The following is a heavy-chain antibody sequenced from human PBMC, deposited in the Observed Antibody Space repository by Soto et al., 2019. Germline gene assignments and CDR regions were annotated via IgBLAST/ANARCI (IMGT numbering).Heavy chain of an antibody. J-gene: IGHJ3*02. CDR3: ARATRPLYYYGSGSSDLDAFDI. CDR2: INHSGST. V-gene: IGHV4-34*01. Sequence: SETLSLTCAVYGGSFSGYYWSWIRQPPRKGLEWIGEINHSGSTNYNPSLKSRVTISVDTSKNQFSLKLSSVTAADTAVYYCARATRPLYYYGSGSSDLDAFDIWGQGTMVTVSS. D-gene: IGHD3-10*01. CDR1: GGSFSGYY.